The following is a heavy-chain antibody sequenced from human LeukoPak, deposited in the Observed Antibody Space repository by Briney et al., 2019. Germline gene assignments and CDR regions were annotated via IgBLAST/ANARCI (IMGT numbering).Heavy chain of an antibody. CDR1: GGSISSSNW. D-gene: IGHD2-2*01. Sequence: SETLSLTCDVSGGSISSSNWWSWVRQPPGKGLEWIGEIYHSGSTNYNPSLKSRVTISVDKSKNQFSLKLSSVTAADTAVYYCARDEREGEDIVVVPAARWFDPWGQGTLVTVSS. J-gene: IGHJ5*02. V-gene: IGHV4-4*02. CDR2: IYHSGST. CDR3: ARDEREGEDIVVVPAARWFDP.